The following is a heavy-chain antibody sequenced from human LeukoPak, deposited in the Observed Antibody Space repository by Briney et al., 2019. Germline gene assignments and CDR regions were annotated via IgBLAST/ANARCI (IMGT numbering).Heavy chain of an antibody. Sequence: GSLRLSCAASGFTFSSYSMNWVRQAPGKGLEWIGQINHSGSTNYNPSLKSRVTISVDTSKNQFSLKVSSVTAADTAVYYCAREREESGAWYERPHFDYWGQGGLVTVSS. CDR2: INHSGST. CDR3: AREREESGAWYERPHFDY. V-gene: IGHV4-34*01. J-gene: IGHJ4*02. CDR1: GFTFSSYS. D-gene: IGHD6-19*01.